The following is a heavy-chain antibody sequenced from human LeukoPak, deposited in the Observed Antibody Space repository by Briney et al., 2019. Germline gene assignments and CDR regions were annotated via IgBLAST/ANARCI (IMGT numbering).Heavy chain of an antibody. CDR2: ISSSGSTI. CDR3: ARSAVRGVISSAFDI. D-gene: IGHD3-10*02. CDR1: GFTFSDYY. J-gene: IGHJ3*02. Sequence: GGSLRLSCAASGFTFSDYYMSWIRQAPGKGLEWASYISSSGSTIYYADSVKGRFTISRDNAKNSLYLQMNSLRAEDTAVYYCARSAVRGVISSAFDIWGQGTMVTVSS. V-gene: IGHV3-11*04.